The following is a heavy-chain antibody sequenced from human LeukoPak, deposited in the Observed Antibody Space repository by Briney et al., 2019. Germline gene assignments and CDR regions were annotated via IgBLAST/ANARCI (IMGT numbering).Heavy chain of an antibody. D-gene: IGHD3/OR15-3a*01. CDR1: GGSISSGSYY. CDR3: ARATWTNFYFDY. CDR2: IYTSGST. V-gene: IGHV4-61*02. J-gene: IGHJ4*02. Sequence: SQTLSLTCTVSGGSISSGSYYWSWIRQPAGKGLEWIGRIYTSGSTNYNPSLKSRVTISVDTSKNQFSLKLSSVTAADTAVYYCARATWTNFYFDYWGQGALVTVSS.